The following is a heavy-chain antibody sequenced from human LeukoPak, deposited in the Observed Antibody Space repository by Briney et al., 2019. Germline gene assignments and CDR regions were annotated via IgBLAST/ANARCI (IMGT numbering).Heavy chain of an antibody. D-gene: IGHD2-15*01. CDR2: INHSGST. CDR3: ARFGPRSVGSRSGPVTKRKTGFDY. CDR1: GGSCSGYY. V-gene: IGHV4-34*01. Sequence: SETLSLTCAVSGGSCSGYYWSWIRQPPGKGLEWIGEINHSGSTNYNPSLKSRVTISVDTSKNQFSLKLSSVTAADTAVYYCARFGPRSVGSRSGPVTKRKTGFDYWGQGTLVTVSS. J-gene: IGHJ4*02.